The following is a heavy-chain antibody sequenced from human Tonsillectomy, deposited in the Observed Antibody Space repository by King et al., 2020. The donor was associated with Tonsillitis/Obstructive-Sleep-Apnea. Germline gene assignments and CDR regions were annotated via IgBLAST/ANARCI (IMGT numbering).Heavy chain of an antibody. V-gene: IGHV1-69*01. CDR2: IIPIFGTA. J-gene: IGHJ6*03. D-gene: IGHD5-12*01. CDR1: GGTFRSYD. Sequence: VQLVESGAEVKKPGSSVKLSCKASGGTFRSYDISWVRQAPGQGLEWMGGIIPIFGTAKYAQKFQGRVTITADESTSTAYMELSSLRSEDTAVYYGARSVATIDYYYYHYMDVWGKGTTVTVSS. CDR3: ARSVATIDYYYYHYMDV.